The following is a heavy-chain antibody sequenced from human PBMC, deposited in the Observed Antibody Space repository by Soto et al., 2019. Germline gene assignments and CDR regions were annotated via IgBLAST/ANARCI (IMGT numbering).Heavy chain of an antibody. V-gene: IGHV3-21*01. Sequence: EVQLVESWGGLVQPGGSLRLSCAASGFTFNTYDMNWVRQAPGKGLEWVSSITTSSAYIYYADSLKGRITISRDNAKHSLFLQMNSLRAEDTAVYYCVRSGPARLLSPSWFDTWGQGTLVTVPS. D-gene: IGHD2-2*01. CDR3: VRSGPARLLSPSWFDT. CDR1: GFTFNTYD. J-gene: IGHJ5*02. CDR2: ITTSSAYI.